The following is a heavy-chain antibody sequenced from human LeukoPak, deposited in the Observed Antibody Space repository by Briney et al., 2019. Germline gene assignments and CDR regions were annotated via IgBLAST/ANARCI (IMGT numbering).Heavy chain of an antibody. Sequence: PSETLSLTCAVYGGSFSGYYWSWIRQPPGKGLAWSGEINHSGCTNYNPSLKSRVTISVDTSKNQFSLKLSSVTAVDTAVYYCASSLKYDFWSGYHYAFDIWGQGTMVTVSS. D-gene: IGHD3-3*01. CDR3: ASSLKYDFWSGYHYAFDI. V-gene: IGHV4-34*01. CDR2: INHSGCT. J-gene: IGHJ3*02. CDR1: GGSFSGYY.